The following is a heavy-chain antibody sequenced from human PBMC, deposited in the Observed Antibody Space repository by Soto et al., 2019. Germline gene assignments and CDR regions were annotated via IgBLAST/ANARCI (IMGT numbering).Heavy chain of an antibody. Sequence: EVQLLESGGGLVQPGGSLRLSCAASGFTFSSYAMSWVRQAPGKGLEWVSGINAKGDSTYYADSVKGRFAVSRDNSKNPLYLQMNSLRVDDTAIYYCAHGGVPAAVPRWGFDFWGQGTLVTVSS. V-gene: IGHV3-23*01. J-gene: IGHJ4*02. D-gene: IGHD2-2*01. CDR2: INAKGDST. CDR3: AHGGVPAAVPRWGFDF. CDR1: GFTFSSYA.